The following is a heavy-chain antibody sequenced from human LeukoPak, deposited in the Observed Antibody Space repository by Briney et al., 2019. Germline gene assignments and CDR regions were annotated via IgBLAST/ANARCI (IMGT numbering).Heavy chain of an antibody. D-gene: IGHD5-24*01. J-gene: IGHJ4*02. V-gene: IGHV4-4*07. CDR3: ARHQGWLQWEY. CDR1: GASISDYY. Sequence: PSETLSLTCNVSGASISDYYWSWILQSAGKGLEWLGRIYAAETDFNPSLKSRLTMSIDTSKNQFSLKLRSVTAADTAVYYCARHQGWLQWEYWGQGTLVTVSS. CDR2: IYAAET.